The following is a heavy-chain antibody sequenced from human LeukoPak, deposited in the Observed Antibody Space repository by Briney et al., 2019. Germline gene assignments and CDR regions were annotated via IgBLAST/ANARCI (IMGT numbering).Heavy chain of an antibody. V-gene: IGHV1-2*02. J-gene: IGHJ6*02. CDR1: GYTFTGYY. D-gene: IGHD3-22*01. CDR3: ARETVYDSSGPNYYYGMDV. Sequence: ALVKVSCKASGYTFTGYYMHWVRQAPGQGLEWMGWINPNSGGTNYAQKFQGRVTMTRDTSISTAYMELSRMTSDDTAVYYCARETVYDSSGPNYYYGMDVWGQGTTVTVSS. CDR2: INPNSGGT.